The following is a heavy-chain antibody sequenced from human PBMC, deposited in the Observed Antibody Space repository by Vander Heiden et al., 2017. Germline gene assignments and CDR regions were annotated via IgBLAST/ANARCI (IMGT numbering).Heavy chain of an antibody. D-gene: IGHD2-2*01. J-gene: IGHJ4*02. Sequence: QEQLVQSGAEVKKPGASVQVSCKASGYPFSNYEINWVRQAAGHGLEWVGWMDPKTGKTGYAQKFQGRVTMTRNTSISTVYMELSSLRSEDTAVYYCARYCSSTSCYKFDSWGQGTLVSVSS. V-gene: IGHV1-8*01. CDR1: GYPFSNYE. CDR3: ARYCSSTSCYKFDS. CDR2: MDPKTGKT.